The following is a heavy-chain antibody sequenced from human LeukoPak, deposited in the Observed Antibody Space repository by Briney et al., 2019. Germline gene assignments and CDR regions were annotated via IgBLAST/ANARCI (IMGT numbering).Heavy chain of an antibody. J-gene: IGHJ3*02. V-gene: IGHV4-38-2*02. D-gene: IGHD5-12*01. Sequence: KSSETLSLTCTVSGYSISSGYYWGWIRQPPGKGLEWIGSIYHSGSTYYNPSLKSRVTISVDRSKNQFSLKLSSVTAADTAVYYCARDWGGYDAFDIWGQGTMVTVSS. CDR2: IYHSGST. CDR1: GYSISSGYY. CDR3: ARDWGGYDAFDI.